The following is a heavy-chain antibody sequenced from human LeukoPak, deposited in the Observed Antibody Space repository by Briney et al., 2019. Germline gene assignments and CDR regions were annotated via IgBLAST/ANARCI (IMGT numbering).Heavy chain of an antibody. D-gene: IGHD3-10*01. CDR1: GFTFRDYW. Sequence: GGSLRLSCGASGFTFRDYWMHWVRQTPGKGLHWVSYIDPNGGTTIDVDDADSVQGRFTVSRDNARNTVYLQMSNLRVEDTAVYYCARGLMAGVGLGDYWGQGALVTVSS. J-gene: IGHJ4*02. CDR3: ARGLMAGVGLGDY. CDR2: IDPNGGTT. V-gene: IGHV3-74*01.